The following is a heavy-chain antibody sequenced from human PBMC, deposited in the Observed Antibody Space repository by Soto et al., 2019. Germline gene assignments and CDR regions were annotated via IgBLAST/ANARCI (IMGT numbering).Heavy chain of an antibody. CDR2: ISAYNGNT. CDR3: ARDYYYGSGSPDSPSYGMDV. J-gene: IGHJ6*02. Sequence: ASVKVSCKASGYTFTSYGISWVRQAPGQGLEWMGWISAYNGNTNYAQKLQGRVTMTTDTSTSTAYMELRSLRSDDTAVYYCARDYYYGSGSPDSPSYGMDVWGQGTTVTVSS. D-gene: IGHD3-10*01. V-gene: IGHV1-18*01. CDR1: GYTFTSYG.